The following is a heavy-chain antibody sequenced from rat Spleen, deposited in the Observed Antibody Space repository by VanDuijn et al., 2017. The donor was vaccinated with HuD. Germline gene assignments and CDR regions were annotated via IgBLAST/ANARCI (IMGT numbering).Heavy chain of an antibody. CDR3: TTDGGS. Sequence: EVKLVESGGGLVQPGKSLKLSCAASGFSFNDYWMGWVRQAPGKGLEWIGEINKDSSTINYTPSLKDKFTMSRDNAQNTLYLQMDSLRSEDTATYYCTTDGGSWGQGVMVTVSS. CDR1: GFSFNDYW. J-gene: IGHJ2*01. CDR2: INKDSSTI. D-gene: IGHD1-11*01. V-gene: IGHV4-2*01.